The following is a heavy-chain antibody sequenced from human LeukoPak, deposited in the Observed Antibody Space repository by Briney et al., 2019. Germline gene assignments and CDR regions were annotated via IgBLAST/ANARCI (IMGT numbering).Heavy chain of an antibody. V-gene: IGHV1-18*01. CDR3: ARVPKTYSSSWQQDPASFMDV. Sequence: ASVKVSCKASGYTFTSYGISWVRQAPGQGLEWMGWISAYNGNTNYAQKFQGRVTMTRDTSTSTVYMELSSLRSEDTAVYYCARVPKTYSSSWQQDPASFMDVWGQGTTVTVSS. J-gene: IGHJ6*02. CDR1: GYTFTSYG. CDR2: ISAYNGNT. D-gene: IGHD6-13*01.